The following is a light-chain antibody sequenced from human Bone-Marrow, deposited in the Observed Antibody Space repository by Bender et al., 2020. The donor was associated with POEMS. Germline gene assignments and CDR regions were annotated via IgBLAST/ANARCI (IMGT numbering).Light chain of an antibody. Sequence: SYVLTQPPSVSVAPGQTARISCGGTNVGSKSVHWYQLRPGQAPVLVVFDDSDRPSGIPERFSGSNSGNTAALTISRVEAGDEADYYCQAWDSRFDQKVFGGGTKLTVL. CDR2: DDS. CDR3: QAWDSRFDQKV. V-gene: IGLV3-21*02. CDR1: NVGSKS. J-gene: IGLJ3*02.